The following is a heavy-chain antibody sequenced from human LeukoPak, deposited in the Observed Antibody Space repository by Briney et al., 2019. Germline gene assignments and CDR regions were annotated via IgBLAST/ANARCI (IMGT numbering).Heavy chain of an antibody. D-gene: IGHD2-2*01. Sequence: SVKVSCKASGGSFSSYAISWVRQAPGQGLEWMGGIIPIFGTANYAQKFQGRVTITADESTSTAYMELSSLRSEDTAVYCCARGDCSSTSCYSYWGQGTLVTVSS. CDR2: IIPIFGTA. CDR3: ARGDCSSTSCYSY. CDR1: GGSFSSYA. J-gene: IGHJ4*02. V-gene: IGHV1-69*13.